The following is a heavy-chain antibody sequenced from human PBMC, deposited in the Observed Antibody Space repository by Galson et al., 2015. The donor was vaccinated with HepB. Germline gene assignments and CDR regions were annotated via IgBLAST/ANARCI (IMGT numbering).Heavy chain of an antibody. V-gene: IGHV3-74*01. CDR2: IIGDGRST. CDR3: ARGSADYWSGYTEY. J-gene: IGHJ4*02. Sequence: SLRLSCAASGFTFSRYWMHWVRQAPGKGLMWVSRIIGDGRSTSYADSVKGRFTISRDNAKNMVYLQMSSLRAEDTAVYYCARGSADYWSGYTEYWGQGTLVTVSS. D-gene: IGHD3-3*01. CDR1: GFTFSRYW.